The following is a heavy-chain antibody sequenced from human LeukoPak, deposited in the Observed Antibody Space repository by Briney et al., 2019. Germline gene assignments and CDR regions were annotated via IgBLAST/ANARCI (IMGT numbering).Heavy chain of an antibody. CDR2: IYDGGST. Sequence: KSSETLSLTCTVSGGSVNSYYLSWIRQPAGKTLEWIGRIYDGGSTNYNPSLKSRVTMSVDTSKNQISLKLKSVTAADTAVYYCARVARHDYTYYPGGNYFDYWGQGTLVTVSS. CDR3: ARVARHDYTYYPGGNYFDY. CDR1: GGSVNSYY. V-gene: IGHV4-4*07. J-gene: IGHJ4*02. D-gene: IGHD4-11*01.